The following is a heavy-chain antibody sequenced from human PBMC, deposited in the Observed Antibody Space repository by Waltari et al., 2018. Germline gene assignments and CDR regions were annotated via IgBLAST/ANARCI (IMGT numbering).Heavy chain of an antibody. Sequence: EVQLVESGGGLVQPGGSLRLSCAASGFTFSTYWIHWVRQAPGKGMGWVSRINTDGSSTSYADAVKGRFTVSRDNAKNMLYLKMNSLRAEDTAVYYCARGGSSGYSFGFYWGQGSLVTVSS. J-gene: IGHJ4*02. V-gene: IGHV3-74*01. D-gene: IGHD5-18*01. CDR3: ARGGSSGYSFGFY. CDR2: INTDGSST. CDR1: GFTFSTYW.